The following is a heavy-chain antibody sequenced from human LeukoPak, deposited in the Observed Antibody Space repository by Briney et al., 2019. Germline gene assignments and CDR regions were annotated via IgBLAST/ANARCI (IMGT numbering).Heavy chain of an antibody. CDR2: ISGSASST. Sequence: GGSLRLSCAASGFTFSNYAMSWVRQAPGKGLEWVSAISGSASSTYHADSVKGRFTISRDNSKNTLYLQMNSLTAEDTAVYYCARGGVYSYGTFDYWGQGTLVTVSS. CDR3: ARGGVYSYGTFDY. D-gene: IGHD5-18*01. J-gene: IGHJ4*02. CDR1: GFTFSNYA. V-gene: IGHV3-23*01.